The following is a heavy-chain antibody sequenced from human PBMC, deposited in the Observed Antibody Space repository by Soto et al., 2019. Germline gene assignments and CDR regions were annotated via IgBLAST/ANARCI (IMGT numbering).Heavy chain of an antibody. Sequence: ASVKVSCKASGYTFTSYAMHWVRQAPGQRLEWMGWINAGNGNTKYSQKFQGRVTITRDTSASTAYMELSSLRSEDTAVYYCARDGGTIIISWFDPWGQGTLVTVYS. CDR3: ARDGGTIIISWFDP. CDR2: INAGNGNT. V-gene: IGHV1-3*01. CDR1: GYTFTSYA. J-gene: IGHJ5*02. D-gene: IGHD3-3*02.